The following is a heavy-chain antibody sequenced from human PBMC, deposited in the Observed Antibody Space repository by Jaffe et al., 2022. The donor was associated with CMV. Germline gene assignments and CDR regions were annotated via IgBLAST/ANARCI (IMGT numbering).Heavy chain of an antibody. CDR3: ARHGGLDTAMGTSYYGMDV. D-gene: IGHD5-18*01. J-gene: IGHJ6*02. CDR2: IYYSGST. CDR1: GGSISSSSYY. V-gene: IGHV4-39*01. Sequence: QLQLQESGPGLVKPSETLSLTCTVSGGSISSSSYYWGWIRQPPGKGLEWIGSIYYSGSTYYNPSLKSRVTISVDTSKNQFSLKLSSVTAADTAVYYCARHGGLDTAMGTSYYGMDVWGQGTTVTVSS.